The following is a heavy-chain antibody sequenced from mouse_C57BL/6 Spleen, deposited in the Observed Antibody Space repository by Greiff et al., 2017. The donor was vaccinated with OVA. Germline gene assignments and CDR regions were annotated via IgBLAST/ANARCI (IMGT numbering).Heavy chain of an antibody. V-gene: IGHV2-6-1*01. CDR3: ARHEGSAGYVGFAY. Sequence: VKLVESGPGLVAPSQSLSITCTVSGFSLTSYGVHWVRQPPGKGLEWLVVIWSDGSTTYNSALKSRLSLSKDNSKSQVFLKMNSLQTDDTAMYYCARHEGSAGYVGFAYWGQGTLVTVSA. CDR1: GFSLTSYG. J-gene: IGHJ3*01. CDR2: IWSDGST. D-gene: IGHD3-2*02.